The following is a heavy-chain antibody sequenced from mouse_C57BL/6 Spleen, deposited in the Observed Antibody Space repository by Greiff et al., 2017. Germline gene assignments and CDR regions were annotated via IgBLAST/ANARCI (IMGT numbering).Heavy chain of an antibody. D-gene: IGHD4-1*01. CDR1: GFTFSSYA. CDR3: ARRRANWWYFDV. J-gene: IGHJ1*03. V-gene: IGHV5-4*03. CDR2: ISAGGSYT. Sequence: EVKLVESGGGLVKPGGSLKLSCAASGFTFSSYAMSWVRQTPEKRLEWVATISAGGSYTYYPDNVKGRFTISRDNTKNNLYMQMSHRKSEDTAMYYCARRRANWWYFDVWGTGTTVTVSS.